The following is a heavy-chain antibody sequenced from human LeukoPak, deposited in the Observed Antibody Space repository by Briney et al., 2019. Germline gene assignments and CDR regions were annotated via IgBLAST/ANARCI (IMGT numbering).Heavy chain of an antibody. V-gene: IGHV1-18*01. CDR1: GYTFTSYG. D-gene: IGHD1-26*01. Sequence: ASVKVSCKASGYTFTSYGISWVRQAPGQGLEWMGWISAYNGNTNYAQKLQGRVTITTDTSTSTAYMELRSLRSDDTAVYYCARVVGAKDYYYYMDVWGKGTTVTVSS. J-gene: IGHJ6*03. CDR2: ISAYNGNT. CDR3: ARVVGAKDYYYYMDV.